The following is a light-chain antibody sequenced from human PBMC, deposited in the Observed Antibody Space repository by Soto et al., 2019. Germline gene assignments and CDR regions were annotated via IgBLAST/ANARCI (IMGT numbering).Light chain of an antibody. Sequence: IHMTQSPSTLSASVGYRVTITCLSSQSISDRLAWYQQKTGRAPEVLIYKASTLESGVPSRFSGNGSGTEFTLTISSLQPDDFATYYCQEYTPSFTWTFGQGTKVDIK. J-gene: IGKJ1*01. CDR3: QEYTPSFTWT. CDR2: KAS. V-gene: IGKV1-5*03. CDR1: QSISDR.